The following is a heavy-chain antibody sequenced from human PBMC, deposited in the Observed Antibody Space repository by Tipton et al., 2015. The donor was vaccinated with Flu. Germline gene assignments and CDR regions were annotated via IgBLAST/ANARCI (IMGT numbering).Heavy chain of an antibody. D-gene: IGHD4-11*01. J-gene: IGHJ5*02. CDR3: ARRDFSNYVSDPKNWFDR. Sequence: QVQLVQSGGGLVQPGRALTLSCAVSGFNFDDLAMHWVRQPPGKGLEWIATIHRSGSTKYNPSLKSRVTISVDTSKNQFSLEMRSVTAADMAVYYCARRDFSNYVSDPKNWFDRWGQGILVTVSS. CDR2: IHRSGST. CDR1: GFNFDDLA. V-gene: IGHV4-38-2*01.